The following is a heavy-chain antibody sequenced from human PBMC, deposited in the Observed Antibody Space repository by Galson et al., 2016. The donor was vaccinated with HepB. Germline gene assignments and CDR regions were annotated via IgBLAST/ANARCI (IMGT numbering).Heavy chain of an antibody. Sequence: RLSCAASGFSFDDYAMHWVRQAPGKGLEWVSGISWKSDSIVYAGSVKGRFTISRDNAKNSLYLQMNSLRAEDTALYYCVKGVGRYFDWLLTYWGQGTLVTVSS. D-gene: IGHD3-9*01. CDR2: ISWKSDSI. CDR3: VKGVGRYFDWLLTY. CDR1: GFSFDDYA. J-gene: IGHJ4*02. V-gene: IGHV3-9*01.